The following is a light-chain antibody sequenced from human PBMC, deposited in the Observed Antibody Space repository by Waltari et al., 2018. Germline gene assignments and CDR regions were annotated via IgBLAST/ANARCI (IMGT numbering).Light chain of an antibody. CDR3: HQYNNWPPNT. CDR2: RAS. Sequence: ETLMTQSPATLSVSPGERVTLSCRASQSVTTNLAWYQQKPGQAPRLLIYRASTRATGVPARFSGSGSGTEFTLTINALQSEDFAVYYCHQYNNWPPNTFGQGTLLEIE. J-gene: IGKJ2*01. CDR1: QSVTTN. V-gene: IGKV3-15*01.